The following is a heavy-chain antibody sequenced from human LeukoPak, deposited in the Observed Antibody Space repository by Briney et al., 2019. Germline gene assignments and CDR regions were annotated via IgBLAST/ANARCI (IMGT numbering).Heavy chain of an antibody. D-gene: IGHD3-22*01. Sequence: ASVKVSCKASGYTFTSYDINWVRQATGQGLEWMGWMNPNSGNTGYAQKFQGRVTITRNTSISTAYMELSSLRSEDTALYYCARGRNTMIVAWFDPWGQGTLVTVSS. V-gene: IGHV1-8*03. CDR2: MNPNSGNT. J-gene: IGHJ5*02. CDR1: GYTFTSYD. CDR3: ARGRNTMIVAWFDP.